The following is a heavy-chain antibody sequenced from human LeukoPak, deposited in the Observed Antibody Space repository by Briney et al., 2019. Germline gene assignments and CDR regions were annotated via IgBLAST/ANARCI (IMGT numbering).Heavy chain of an antibody. CDR3: AKDSGTGAGLLWFGELLPHSYNSGVDV. Sequence: QPGRSLRLSCAASGFTFSSYGMHWVRQAPGKGLEWVAVISYDGSNKYYADSVKGRFTISRDNSKNTLYLQMNSLRAEDTAVYYCAKDSGTGAGLLWFGELLPHSYNSGVDVWGQGTTVTVSS. CDR1: GFTFSSYG. V-gene: IGHV3-30*18. J-gene: IGHJ6*02. D-gene: IGHD3-10*01. CDR2: ISYDGSNK.